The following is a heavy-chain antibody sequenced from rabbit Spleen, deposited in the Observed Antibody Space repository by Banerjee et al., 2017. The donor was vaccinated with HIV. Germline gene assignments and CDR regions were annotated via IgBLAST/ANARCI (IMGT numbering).Heavy chain of an antibody. J-gene: IGHJ6*01. D-gene: IGHD8-1*01. V-gene: IGHV1S45*01. Sequence: QQQLVESGGGLVKPGASLTLTCKASGFSFSEKAVMCWVRQAPGKGLTWIACINVVTGKAVYASWAKGRFTFSKTSSTTVTLQMTSLTAADTATYFCARDTGSSFSSYGMDLWGPGTLVTVS. CDR3: ARDTGSSFSSYGMDL. CDR1: GFSFSEKAV. CDR2: INVVTGKA.